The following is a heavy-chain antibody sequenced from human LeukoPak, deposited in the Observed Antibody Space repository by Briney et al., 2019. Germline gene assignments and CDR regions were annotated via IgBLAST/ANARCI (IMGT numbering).Heavy chain of an antibody. Sequence: SETLSLTCIVSGDSISSYSWTWVRQPPGKGLDWIGYIYDSGSTKYNPSLKSRVAISRDTSEHQFSLKLISVTAADTAVYYCARVGYSYGIDAFDIWGQGAMVTVS. J-gene: IGHJ3*02. CDR1: GDSISSYS. V-gene: IGHV4-59*01. CDR3: ARVGYSYGIDAFDI. D-gene: IGHD5-18*01. CDR2: IYDSGST.